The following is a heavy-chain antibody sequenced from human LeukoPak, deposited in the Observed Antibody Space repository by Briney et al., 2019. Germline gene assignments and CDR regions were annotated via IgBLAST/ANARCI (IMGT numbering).Heavy chain of an antibody. CDR3: AKERYDSSGYYDY. D-gene: IGHD3-22*01. CDR1: GFTFGNYA. Sequence: AGGSLRLSCEASGFTFGNYAMSWVRQAPGKGLEWVSSISGGSGTINYADSVKGRFTISRDNSKNTLYLQMNSLTAADTAVYYCAKERYDSSGYYDYWGQGTLVTVSS. J-gene: IGHJ4*02. CDR2: ISGGSGTI. V-gene: IGHV3-23*01.